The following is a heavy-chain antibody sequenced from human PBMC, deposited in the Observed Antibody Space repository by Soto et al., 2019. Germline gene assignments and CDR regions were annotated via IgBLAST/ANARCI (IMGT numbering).Heavy chain of an antibody. CDR2: VSLTGDRT. CDR1: RFSFSSYE. V-gene: IGHV3-23*01. CDR3: ARGGGYCTPTSCAIDS. Sequence: GGSLRLSCVASRFSFSSYEMSWARQAAGKGLEWVSRVSLTGDRTNYAGSVKGRFTVSRDNFKNTPYLEMDSLRPEDTAIYYCARGGGYCTPTSCAIDSWGRGTPVTVSS. D-gene: IGHD2-8*01. J-gene: IGHJ4*02.